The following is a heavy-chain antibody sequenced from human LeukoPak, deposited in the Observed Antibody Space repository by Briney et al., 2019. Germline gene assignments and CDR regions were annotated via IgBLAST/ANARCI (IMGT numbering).Heavy chain of an antibody. Sequence: GGSLRLSCAASGFTFSSYGMSWVRQAPGKGLEWVSAISGSGGSTYYADSVKGRFTIYRENSKNTLYLQMNSLRAEDTAVYYCAKSSLGLPFDYWGQGTLVTVSS. CDR1: GFTFSSYG. CDR3: AKSSLGLPFDY. J-gene: IGHJ4*02. V-gene: IGHV3-23*01. D-gene: IGHD3-16*01. CDR2: ISGSGGST.